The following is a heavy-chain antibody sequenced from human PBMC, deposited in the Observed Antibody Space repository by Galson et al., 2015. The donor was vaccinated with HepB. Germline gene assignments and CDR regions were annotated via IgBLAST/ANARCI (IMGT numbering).Heavy chain of an antibody. CDR2: ISYDGSNK. Sequence: SLRLSCAASGFTFSSYAMHWVRQAPGKGLEWVAVISYDGSNKYYADSVKGRFTISRDNSKNTLYLQMNSLRAEDTAVYYCARAPYIAAATFDYWGQGTLVTVSS. V-gene: IGHV3-30*04. J-gene: IGHJ4*02. CDR3: ARAPYIAAATFDY. D-gene: IGHD6-13*01. CDR1: GFTFSSYA.